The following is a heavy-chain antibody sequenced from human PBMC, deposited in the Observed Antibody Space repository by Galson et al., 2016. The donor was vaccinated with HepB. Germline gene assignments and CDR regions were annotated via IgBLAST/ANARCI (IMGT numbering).Heavy chain of an antibody. CDR2: ISHSGST. J-gene: IGHJ4*02. D-gene: IGHD6-6*01. CDR1: GGSISRGGYY. Sequence: TLSLTCTVSGGSISRGGYYWSWIRQHPGKGLEWIGYISHSGSTDYNPSLQSRVTISVDTSNNQFALMLNSVTAADTAVHYCARGLYSSSSDFWGPGILVIVSS. CDR3: ARGLYSSSSDF. V-gene: IGHV4-31*03.